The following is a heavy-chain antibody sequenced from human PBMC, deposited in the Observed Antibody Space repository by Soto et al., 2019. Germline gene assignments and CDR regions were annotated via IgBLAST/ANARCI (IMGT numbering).Heavy chain of an antibody. CDR1: GGSISSYY. J-gene: IGHJ4*02. V-gene: IGHV4-59*01. CDR3: ARAGGKYYFDY. CDR2: IYYSGST. Sequence: LSLTFTVSGGSISSYYWSWIRQPPGKGLEWIGYIYYSGSTNYNPSLKSRVTISVDTSKNQFSLKLSSVTAADTAVYYCARAGGKYYFDYWGQGTLVTVSS. D-gene: IGHD3-10*01.